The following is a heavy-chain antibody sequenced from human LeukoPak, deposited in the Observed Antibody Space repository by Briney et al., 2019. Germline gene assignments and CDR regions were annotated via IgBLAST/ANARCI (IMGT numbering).Heavy chain of an antibody. V-gene: IGHV1-18*01. CDR1: GYTFTSYG. D-gene: IGHD3-22*01. Sequence: ASVKVSCKASGYTFTSYGISWVRQAPGQGLEWMGWISAYNGNTHYAQKLQGRVTMTTDTSTSTAYMELRSLRSDDTAVYYCARDLPDLTFYYDSSGLDYWGQGTLVTVSS. CDR2: ISAYNGNT. CDR3: ARDLPDLTFYYDSSGLDY. J-gene: IGHJ4*02.